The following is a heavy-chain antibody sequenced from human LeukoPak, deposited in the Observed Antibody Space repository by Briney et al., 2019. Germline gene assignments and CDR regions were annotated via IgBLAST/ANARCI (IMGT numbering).Heavy chain of an antibody. D-gene: IGHD4-17*01. Sequence: GGSLTLSCTASGVTLSNYAMHCVRRPAGRGLEWVAVISFDGTNNYYGHSVEGRFSVSRDNSKNTLYLQMTSLRPDDTAMYYCATDYGDYEPIDYWGQGTLVTVSS. V-gene: IGHV3-30*04. CDR1: GVTLSNYA. CDR3: ATDYGDYEPIDY. CDR2: ISFDGTNN. J-gene: IGHJ4*02.